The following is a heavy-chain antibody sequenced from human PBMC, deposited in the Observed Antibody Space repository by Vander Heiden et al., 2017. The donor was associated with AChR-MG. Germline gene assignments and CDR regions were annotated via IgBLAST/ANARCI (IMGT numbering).Heavy chain of an antibody. CDR1: GYTFTGSY. CDR3: ARLGSSGWFDP. V-gene: IGHV1-2*02. CDR2: INPNSGGT. J-gene: IGHJ5*02. Sequence: QVPLVQSGAEVKKPGASVKVSCKASGYTFTGSYMNWGRRAPGKGLKWMAWINPNSGGTNYAQKLQGRVTMTRDTSISTAYRERSRLRSDDTAVYYCARLGSSGWFDPWGQGTLVTVAS. D-gene: IGHD6-6*01.